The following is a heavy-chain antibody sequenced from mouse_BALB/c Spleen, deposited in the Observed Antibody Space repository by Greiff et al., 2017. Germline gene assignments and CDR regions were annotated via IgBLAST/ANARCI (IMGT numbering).Heavy chain of an antibody. Sequence: EVNVVESGGGLVQPGGSLKLSCAASGFTFSSYTMSWVRQTPEKRLEWVAYISNGGGSTYYPDTVKGRFTISRDNAKNTLYLQMSSLKSEDTAMYYCARGNGYYAMDYWGQGTSVTVSS. CDR2: ISNGGGST. CDR1: GFTFSSYT. CDR3: ARGNGYYAMDY. J-gene: IGHJ4*01. V-gene: IGHV5-12-2*01.